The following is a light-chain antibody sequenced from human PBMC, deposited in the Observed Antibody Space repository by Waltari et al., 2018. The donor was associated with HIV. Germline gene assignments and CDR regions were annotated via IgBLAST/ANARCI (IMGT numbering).Light chain of an antibody. CDR2: EVS. CDR1: SSDVGSYYL. V-gene: IGLV2-23*02. Sequence: QSALTQPASVSGSPGQSITISCTGTSSDVGSYYLVSWYQQHPGKAPKLMIYEVSKRHSGVSNRFSGSKSGNTASLTISGLQAEDEADYYCCSYAGSSTFVVFGGGTKVAVL. CDR3: CSYAGSSTFVV. J-gene: IGLJ2*01.